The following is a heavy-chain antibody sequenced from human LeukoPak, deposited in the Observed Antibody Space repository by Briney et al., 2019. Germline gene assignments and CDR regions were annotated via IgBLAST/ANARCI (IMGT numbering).Heavy chain of an antibody. D-gene: IGHD3-3*01. J-gene: IGHJ4*02. Sequence: QPGGSLRLSCAASGFTFSSYWMSWVRQAPGKGVEWAANIKQDGSEKYYVDSVKGRFTISRDNAKNSLYLQMNSLRAEDTAVYYCARYPDYDFWSGYGDYWGQGTLVTVSS. CDR2: IKQDGSEK. V-gene: IGHV3-7*01. CDR1: GFTFSSYW. CDR3: ARYPDYDFWSGYGDY.